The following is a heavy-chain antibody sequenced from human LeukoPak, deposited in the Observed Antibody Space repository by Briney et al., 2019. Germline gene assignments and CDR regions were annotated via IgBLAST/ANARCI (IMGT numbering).Heavy chain of an antibody. V-gene: IGHV3-11*05. J-gene: IGHJ4*02. CDR1: GFTFSVYH. CDR2: ISGSSSYT. CDR3: ARARGEDYGDHVTLYFDF. D-gene: IGHD4-17*01. Sequence: GGSLRLSCAVSGFTFSVYHMSWIHQAPGKGLEWVSYISGSSSYTNYADSVTGRFTISRDNAKNSLYLQMNSLRAEDTAVYYCARARGEDYGDHVTLYFDFWGQGTLVTVSS.